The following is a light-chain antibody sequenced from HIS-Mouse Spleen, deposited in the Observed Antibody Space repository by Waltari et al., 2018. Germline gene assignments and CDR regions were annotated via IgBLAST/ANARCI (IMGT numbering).Light chain of an antibody. CDR3: AAWDDSLNGWV. CDR1: SSNIGSNT. V-gene: IGLV1-44*01. J-gene: IGLJ3*02. Sequence: QSVLTQPPSASGTPGQRVTISCSGSSSNIGSNTVNWYQQPPGTAPQLLIYSNKQRTSGVPDRFSGSKSGTSASLAISGLQSEDEADYYCAAWDDSLNGWVFGGGTKLTVL. CDR2: SNK.